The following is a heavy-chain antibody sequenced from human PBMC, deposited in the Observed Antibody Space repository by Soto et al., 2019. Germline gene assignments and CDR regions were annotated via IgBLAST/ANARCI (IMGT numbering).Heavy chain of an antibody. CDR1: GYTLTELS. D-gene: IGHD3-10*01. CDR2: FDLENGET. CDR3: AIDVRRSNQFDH. J-gene: IGHJ4*02. Sequence: DSVNVSCKVSGYTLTELSIHWVRQAPGEGLEWMGGFDLENGETIYAQRFQGRVTMTEESSADTPYMELCSLRSEDTAVYYCAIDVRRSNQFDHWGQGTMGKVS. V-gene: IGHV1-24*01.